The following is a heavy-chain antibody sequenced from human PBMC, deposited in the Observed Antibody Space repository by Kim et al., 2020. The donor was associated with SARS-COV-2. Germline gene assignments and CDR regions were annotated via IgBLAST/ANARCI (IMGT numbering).Heavy chain of an antibody. CDR2: ISGSGAIT. Sequence: GGSLRLSCAASGFTFSNYDMNWVRQAPGKGLEWVSGISGSGAITYYADSVKGHLTISRDNSKNTLYLQMNSLRAEDTAVYYCATDPPPKGSSGWSNYFDP. CDR3: ATDPPPKGSSGWSNYFDP. J-gene: IGHJ5*02. V-gene: IGHV3-23*01. CDR1: GFTFSNYD. D-gene: IGHD6-19*01.